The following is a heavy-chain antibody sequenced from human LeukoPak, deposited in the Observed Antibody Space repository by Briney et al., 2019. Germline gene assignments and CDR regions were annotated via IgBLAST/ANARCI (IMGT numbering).Heavy chain of an antibody. CDR3: AKDTPFGGRFQFDY. D-gene: IGHD3-16*01. J-gene: IGHJ4*02. V-gene: IGHV3-9*01. Sequence: GRSLRLSCAASGFTFDDYAMHWVRQAPGKGLEWVSGISWNSGSIGYADSVKGRFTISRDNAKNSLYLQMNSLRAEDTALYYCAKDTPFGGRFQFDYWGQGTLVTVSS. CDR1: GFTFDDYA. CDR2: ISWNSGSI.